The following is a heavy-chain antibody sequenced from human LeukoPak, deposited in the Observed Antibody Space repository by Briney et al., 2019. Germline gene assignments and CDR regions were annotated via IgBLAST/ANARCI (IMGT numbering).Heavy chain of an antibody. D-gene: IGHD5-12*01. Sequence: ASVKVSCKASGGTFSSYAISWVRQAPGQGLEWMGWINPNSGGTNYAQKFQGRVTMTRDTSISTAYMELSRLRSDDTAVYYCARSEWPRFPSNDYWGQGTLVTVSS. V-gene: IGHV1-2*02. J-gene: IGHJ4*02. CDR2: INPNSGGT. CDR1: GGTFSSYA. CDR3: ARSEWPRFPSNDY.